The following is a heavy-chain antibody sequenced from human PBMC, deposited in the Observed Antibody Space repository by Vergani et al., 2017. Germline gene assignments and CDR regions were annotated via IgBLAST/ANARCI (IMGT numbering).Heavy chain of an antibody. Sequence: EVQLVESGGGLVQPGRFLRLSCAASGFTFDDYAMHWVRQAPGKGLEWVSGINWNSDSIAYADSVKGRFTISRDNAKNSLYLQMNSLRAEDTALYYCAKDHYDFWSGYPNLSPFDLWGRGTLVTVSS. V-gene: IGHV3-9*01. CDR2: INWNSDSI. J-gene: IGHJ2*01. D-gene: IGHD3-3*01. CDR1: GFTFDDYA. CDR3: AKDHYDFWSGYPNLSPFDL.